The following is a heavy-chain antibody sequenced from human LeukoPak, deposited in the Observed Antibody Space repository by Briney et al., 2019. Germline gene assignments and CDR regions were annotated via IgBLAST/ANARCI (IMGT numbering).Heavy chain of an antibody. J-gene: IGHJ5*02. V-gene: IGHV1-2*02. CDR1: GYTFTGYY. D-gene: IGHD6-13*01. CDR3: ARDHSSRTWFDP. Sequence: ASVKVSCKASGYTFTGYYMHWVRQAPGQGLEWMGWINPNSGGTNYAQKFQGRVTMTRDTSISTAYMELNRLRSDDTAVYYCARDHSSRTWFDPWGQGTLVTVSS. CDR2: INPNSGGT.